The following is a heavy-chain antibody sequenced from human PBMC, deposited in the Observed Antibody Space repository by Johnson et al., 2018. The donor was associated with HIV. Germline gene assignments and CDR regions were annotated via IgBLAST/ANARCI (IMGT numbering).Heavy chain of an antibody. CDR2: FYSAGST. CDR1: VFTVSSDY. Sequence: VQLVESGGGLIQPGGSLRLSCAASVFTVSSDYMSWVRQAPGKGLAWVSVFYSAGSTYYADSVKGRFPISSDNSKNKLYLQMNSLRAEYTAVYYCAKGIAAAASGAFDIWGQGTMVTVSS. V-gene: IGHV3-53*01. CDR3: AKGIAAAASGAFDI. D-gene: IGHD6-13*01. J-gene: IGHJ3*02.